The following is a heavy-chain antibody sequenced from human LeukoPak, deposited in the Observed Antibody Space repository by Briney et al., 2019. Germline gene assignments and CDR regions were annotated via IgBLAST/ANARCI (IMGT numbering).Heavy chain of an antibody. J-gene: IGHJ4*02. D-gene: IGHD1-20*01. CDR2: ISYDGSNK. CDR3: ARDAPITGTTDYFDY. Sequence: GRSLRLSCAASGFTFSSYAMHWVRQAPGKGLECVAVISYDGSNKYYADSVKGRFTISRDNSKNTLYLQMNSLRAEDTAVYYCARDAPITGTTDYFDYWGQGTLVTVSS. V-gene: IGHV3-30*04. CDR1: GFTFSSYA.